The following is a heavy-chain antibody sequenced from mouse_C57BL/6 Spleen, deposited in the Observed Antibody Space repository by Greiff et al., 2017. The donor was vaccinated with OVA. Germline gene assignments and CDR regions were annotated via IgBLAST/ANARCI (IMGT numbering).Heavy chain of an antibody. J-gene: IGHJ2*01. CDR3: TRSCTTVLQGYFDY. CDR1: GYTFTDYE. D-gene: IGHD1-1*01. Sequence: QVHVKQSGAELVRPGASVTLSCKASGYTFTDYEMHWVKQTPVHGLEWIGAIDPETGGTAYNQKFKGKAILTADKSSSTAYMELRSLTSEDSAVYYCTRSCTTVLQGYFDYWGQGTTLTVSS. CDR2: IDPETGGT. V-gene: IGHV1-15*01.